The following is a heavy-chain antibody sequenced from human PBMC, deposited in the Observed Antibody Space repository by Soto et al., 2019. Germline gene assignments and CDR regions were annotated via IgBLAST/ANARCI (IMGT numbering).Heavy chain of an antibody. CDR1: GYTFTNYY. J-gene: IGHJ5*02. V-gene: IGHV1-46*01. CDR3: ARGVYEAAAGMVDWFDP. D-gene: IGHD6-13*01. Sequence: ASVKVSCKASGYTFTNYYMHWVRQAPRQGPEWMGIINPSGGSTRYAQRFQGRVTMTRDTSTSTVYMELSSLRSEDTAVYYCARGVYEAAAGMVDWFDPWGQGTLVTVSS. CDR2: INPSGGST.